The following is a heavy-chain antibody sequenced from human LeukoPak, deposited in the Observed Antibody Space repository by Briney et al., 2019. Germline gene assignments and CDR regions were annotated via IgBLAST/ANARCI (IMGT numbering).Heavy chain of an antibody. CDR3: AKDNLGGSGSYLDY. V-gene: IGHV3-9*01. D-gene: IGHD3-10*01. CDR1: GFTFVDYA. CDR2: ISWNSGSI. Sequence: GGSLRLSCAASGFTFVDYAMHWVRQAPGKGPEWVSGISWNSGSIGYADSVKGRFTISRDNAKNSLYLQMNSLRAEDTALYYCAKDNLGGSGSYLDYWGQGTLVTVSS. J-gene: IGHJ4*02.